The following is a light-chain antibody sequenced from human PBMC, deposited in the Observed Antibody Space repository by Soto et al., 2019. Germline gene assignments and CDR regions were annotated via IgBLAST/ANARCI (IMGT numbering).Light chain of an antibody. CDR3: LSYTSSVTYV. V-gene: IGLV2-14*01. CDR2: DVS. CDR1: SSDVGGYNY. Sequence: QSVLTQPASVSGSPGQSITISCTGTSSDVGGYNYVSWYQQNPGKAPKLIIYDVSNRPSGVSNRFSASKSGNTASLTISGLQAEDEADYYCLSYTSSVTYVFGTGTKVTVL. J-gene: IGLJ1*01.